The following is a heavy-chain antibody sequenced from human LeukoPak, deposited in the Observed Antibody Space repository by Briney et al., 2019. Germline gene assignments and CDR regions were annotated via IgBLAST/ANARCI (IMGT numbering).Heavy chain of an antibody. V-gene: IGHV3-7*04. Sequence: PGGSLRLSCAASGFTFSNYWMTWVRQAPGKGLEWVANIEQDGSEKYYVDSVKGRFTISRDNAKNSLYLQMNSLRAEDTAVYHCARDDYGSGCLTYWGQGTLVTVSS. D-gene: IGHD3-10*01. CDR3: ARDDYGSGCLTY. CDR1: GFTFSNYW. J-gene: IGHJ4*02. CDR2: IEQDGSEK.